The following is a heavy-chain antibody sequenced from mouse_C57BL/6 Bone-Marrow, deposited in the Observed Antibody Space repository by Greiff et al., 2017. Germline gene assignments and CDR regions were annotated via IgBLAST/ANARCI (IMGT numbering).Heavy chain of an antibody. V-gene: IGHV1-19*01. D-gene: IGHD2-3*01. CDR1: GYTFTDYY. J-gene: IGHJ2*01. CDR3: ARWNYDGYYGY. Sequence: VQLQQSGPVLVKPGASVKMSCKASGYTFTDYYMNWVKQSHGKSLEWIGVINPYNGGTSYNQKFKGKATLTVDKSSSTAYMELNSLTSEDSAVYYCARWNYDGYYGYWGQGTTLTVSS. CDR2: INPYNGGT.